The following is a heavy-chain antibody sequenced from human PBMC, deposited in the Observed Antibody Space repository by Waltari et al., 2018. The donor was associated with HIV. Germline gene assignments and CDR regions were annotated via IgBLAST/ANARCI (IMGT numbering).Heavy chain of an antibody. J-gene: IGHJ4*02. V-gene: IGHV3-33*01. D-gene: IGHD5-18*01. CDR3: ARDYNYAPDY. Sequence: QVQLVESGGGVVQPGRSLRLYGAAAGLTFKNFAMNWVRQAPGKGLEWVGNIYYDGSKKFYGDSVRGRFTISRDNSKQILYLQMNSLRVEDTALYYCARDYNYAPDYWGQGTLVVVSS. CDR1: GLTFKNFA. CDR2: IYYDGSKK.